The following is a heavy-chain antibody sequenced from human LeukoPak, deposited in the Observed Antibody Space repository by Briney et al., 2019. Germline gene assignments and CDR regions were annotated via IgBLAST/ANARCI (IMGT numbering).Heavy chain of an antibody. J-gene: IGHJ4*02. CDR2: ISSSGSTI. CDR3: ARDAVAGRYESRINYFDY. CDR1: GFTFSSYE. D-gene: IGHD6-19*01. Sequence: QSGGCLRLSCAASGFTFSSYEMNWVRQAPGKGLEWVSYISSSGSTIYYADSVKGRFTISRDNAKNSLYLQMNSLRAEDTAVYYCARDAVAGRYESRINYFDYWGQGTLVTVSS. V-gene: IGHV3-48*03.